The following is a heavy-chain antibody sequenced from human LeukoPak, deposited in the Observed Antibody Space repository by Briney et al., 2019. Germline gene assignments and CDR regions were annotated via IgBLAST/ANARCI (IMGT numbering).Heavy chain of an antibody. V-gene: IGHV1-18*01. CDR3: ARAPHYDILTAHAFDI. D-gene: IGHD3-9*01. CDR1: GYTFTSYG. CDR2: ISAYNGNT. J-gene: IGHJ3*02. Sequence: ASVKVPCKASGYTFTSYGISWVRQAPGQGLEWMGWISAYNGNTNYAQKLQGRVTMTTDTSTSTAYMELRSLRSDDTAVYYCARAPHYDILTAHAFDIWGQGTMVTVSS.